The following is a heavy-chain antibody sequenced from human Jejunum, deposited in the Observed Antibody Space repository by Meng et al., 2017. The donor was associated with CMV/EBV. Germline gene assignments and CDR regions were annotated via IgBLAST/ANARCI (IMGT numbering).Heavy chain of an antibody. Sequence: SCVAFVFPFNSFPLHWVRQAPGKGLEWVAVISSDATTQHYAESVKGRFTISRDNSKSTLYLQMNSLRAEDTAVYYCARDPGVDLWGQGTLVTVSS. CDR3: ARDPGVDL. V-gene: IGHV3-30*04. CDR2: ISSDATTQ. CDR1: VFPFNSFP. D-gene: IGHD1-1*01. J-gene: IGHJ4*02.